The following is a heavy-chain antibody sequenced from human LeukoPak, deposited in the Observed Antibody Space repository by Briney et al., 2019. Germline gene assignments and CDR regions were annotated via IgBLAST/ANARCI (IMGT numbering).Heavy chain of an antibody. J-gene: IGHJ4*02. V-gene: IGHV3-48*03. CDR2: IRSSGSTI. Sequence: QPGGSLRLSCAASGFIFSSHEMNWVRQAPGKGLEWVSYIRSSGSTIYYADSVKGRFTISRDNAKNTLYLQMNSLRAEDTAVYYCARGYSATSRVDYWGRGTLVTVSS. D-gene: IGHD1-26*01. CDR1: GFIFSSHE. CDR3: ARGYSATSRVDY.